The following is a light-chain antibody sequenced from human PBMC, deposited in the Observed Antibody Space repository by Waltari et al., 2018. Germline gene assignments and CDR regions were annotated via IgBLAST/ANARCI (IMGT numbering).Light chain of an antibody. CDR3: QSGDSSGVVV. CDR2: KDT. V-gene: IGLV3-25*03. CDR1: ALPKQF. J-gene: IGLJ2*01. Sequence: SYELTQPPSVSVPPGQTARITCSGDALPKQFAFWYQQKSGQAPVVVIYKDTERPSGIPDRISGSSSGTTFTLTISGAQAEDEADYYCQSGDSSGVVVFGGGTKLTVL.